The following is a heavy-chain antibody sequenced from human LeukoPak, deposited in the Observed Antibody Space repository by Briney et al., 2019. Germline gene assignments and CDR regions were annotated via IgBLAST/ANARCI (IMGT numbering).Heavy chain of an antibody. J-gene: IGHJ4*02. CDR3: ARERRFGDLLLFDY. Sequence: ASVKVSCKASGYTFTGYYIHWARQAPGQGLEWMGRINPNSGDINYPQNFQGRVTMTRDTSGSTSNMELSRLRSDDTAVYYCARERRFGDLLLFDYWGLGTLVTVSS. D-gene: IGHD3-10*01. V-gene: IGHV1-2*06. CDR1: GYTFTGYY. CDR2: INPNSGDI.